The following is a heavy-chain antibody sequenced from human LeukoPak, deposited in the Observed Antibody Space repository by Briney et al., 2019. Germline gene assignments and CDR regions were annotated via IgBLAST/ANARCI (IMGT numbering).Heavy chain of an antibody. CDR1: GYTFTGYY. CDR3: ARDYMVRGVIGY. V-gene: IGHV1-2*06. Sequence: ASVKVSCKASGYTFTGYYMHWVRQAPGQGLEWMGRINPNSGGTSYAQKFQGRVTMTRDTSISTAYMELSRLRSDDTAVYYCARDYMVRGVIGYWGQGTLVTVSS. D-gene: IGHD3-10*01. J-gene: IGHJ4*02. CDR2: INPNSGGT.